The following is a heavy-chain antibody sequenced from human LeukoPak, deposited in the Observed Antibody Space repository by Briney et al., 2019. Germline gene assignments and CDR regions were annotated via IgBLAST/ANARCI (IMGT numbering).Heavy chain of an antibody. Sequence: GGSLRLSCAASGFTFSSYAMSWVRQAPGKGLEWVSAISGSGGSTYYADSVKGRFTISRDNSRDTLYLQMNSLRAEDTAVYHCAKGYYDYVWGSYYFDYWGQGTLVTVSS. V-gene: IGHV3-23*01. CDR2: ISGSGGST. D-gene: IGHD3-16*01. J-gene: IGHJ4*02. CDR3: AKGYYDYVWGSYYFDY. CDR1: GFTFSSYA.